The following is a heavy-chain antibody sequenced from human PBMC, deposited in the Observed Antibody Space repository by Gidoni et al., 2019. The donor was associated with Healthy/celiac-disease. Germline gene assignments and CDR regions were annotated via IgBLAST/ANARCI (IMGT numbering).Heavy chain of an antibody. CDR2: IHTSGST. V-gene: IGHV4-61*02. D-gene: IGHD5-18*01. CDR1: GGSISSGSYY. CDR3: ARATGFETAMVTWGDMVPDYYYYGMDV. Sequence: QVQLQESSPGLVQPSQTLSLTCTVSGGSISSGSYYWSWIRQPAGKGLEWIGRIHTSGSTNYNPSLKSRVTISVDTSKNQFSLKLSSVTAADTAVYYCARATGFETAMVTWGDMVPDYYYYGMDVWGQGTTVTVSS. J-gene: IGHJ6*02.